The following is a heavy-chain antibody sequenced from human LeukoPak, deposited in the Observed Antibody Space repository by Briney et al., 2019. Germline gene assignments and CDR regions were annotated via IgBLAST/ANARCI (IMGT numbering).Heavy chain of an antibody. D-gene: IGHD6-19*01. J-gene: IGHJ4*02. CDR1: GGSFSGYY. CDR2: INYSGST. Sequence: SDTLSLTCAVYGGSFSGYYWSWIRQPPGKGLVWIGEINYSGSTNYNPSLKSRVTISVDTSKNQFSLKLSSVTAADTAVYYCARSAAVAQFDYWGQGTLVTVSS. CDR3: ARSAAVAQFDY. V-gene: IGHV4-34*01.